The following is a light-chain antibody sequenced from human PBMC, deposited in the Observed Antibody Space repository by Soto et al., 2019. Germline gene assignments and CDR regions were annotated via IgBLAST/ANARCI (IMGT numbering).Light chain of an antibody. J-gene: IGLJ2*01. CDR2: GNS. Sequence: QSVLTQPPSVSGDPGQRVTISCTGSSSNIGAGYDVHWYQQLPGTAPKLLIYGNSNRPSGVPDRFSGSKSGTSASLAITGLQAEDEADYYCQSYDSSLSALVVFGGGTQLTVL. CDR1: SSNIGAGYD. CDR3: QSYDSSLSALVV. V-gene: IGLV1-40*01.